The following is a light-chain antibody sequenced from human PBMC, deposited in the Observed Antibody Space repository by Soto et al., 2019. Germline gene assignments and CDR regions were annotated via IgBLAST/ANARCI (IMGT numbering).Light chain of an antibody. V-gene: IGLV3-21*04. J-gene: IGLJ1*01. CDR2: YDS. Sequence: SYELTQPPSVSVAPGKTANITCGGDNIGSKSVHWYQQKPGQAPLLVVFYDSGRPSGIPERFSGSNSGNTATLTISRVEAEDEADYYCQVWDTSGDPYYVFGTGTKLTVL. CDR3: QVWDTSGDPYYV. CDR1: NIGSKS.